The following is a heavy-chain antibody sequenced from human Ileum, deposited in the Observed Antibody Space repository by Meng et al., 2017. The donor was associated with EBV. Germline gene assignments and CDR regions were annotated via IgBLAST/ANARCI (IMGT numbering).Heavy chain of an antibody. D-gene: IGHD4-17*01. CDR2: INHSGNT. V-gene: IGHV4-34*01. Sequence: WGPGLVKPSETLSITCAVDAGSCSGYHWSWSRQPPGKGLEWIGEINHSGNTNYNPSLKSRVNISLDTSKNQFSLKLSSVTAADTAVYYCARYRLQNDYGDQLCYFDYLGQGTLVTVSS. J-gene: IGHJ4*02. CDR1: AGSCSGYH. CDR3: ARYRLQNDYGDQLCYFDY.